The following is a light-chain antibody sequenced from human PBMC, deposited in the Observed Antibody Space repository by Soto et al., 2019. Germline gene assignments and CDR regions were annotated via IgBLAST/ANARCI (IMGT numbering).Light chain of an antibody. J-gene: IGKJ1*01. CDR3: QHYNTCPSCT. CDR2: DAS. Sequence: EIVMTESVAILSVTTGEAAALSSSASQSISSRLAWYQQKPGKAPRLLIYDASSLDTGVPARFSGSGSGTEFTLTISTLQPEDFAVYYCQHYNTCPSCTFGEGTKVDIK. CDR1: QSISSR. V-gene: IGKV3-15*01.